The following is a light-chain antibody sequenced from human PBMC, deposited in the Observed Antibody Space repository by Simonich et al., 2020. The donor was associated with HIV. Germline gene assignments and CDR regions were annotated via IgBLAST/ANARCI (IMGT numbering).Light chain of an antibody. J-gene: IGLJ2*01. CDR3: CSYAGFYTLV. CDR1: SSDVGGYNS. V-gene: IGLV2-11*01. CDR2: DVS. Sequence: QSALTQPASVSGSPGQSIAISCTGTSSDVGGYNSVSWYQQHPGKAPKLMIYDVSKRPSGVPDRFSGSKSGNTASLTISGLQAEDEADYYCCSYAGFYTLVFGGGTKLTVL.